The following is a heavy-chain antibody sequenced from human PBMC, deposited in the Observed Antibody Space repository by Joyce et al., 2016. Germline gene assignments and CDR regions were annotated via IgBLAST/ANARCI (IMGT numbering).Heavy chain of an antibody. Sequence: QVRLQESGPRLVKPSETLSLTRTVSGGSVRSGSYYWSWLRQPAGKGLEWIGYIFYTGTTGYNPSLMSRLSISVDTSKNQFSLNLMSVTAADTAVYYCARVVVTAGSSYYYYGMDVWGQGTTVAVSS. CDR3: ARVVVTAGSSYYYYGMDV. V-gene: IGHV4-61*01. CDR1: GGSVRSGSYY. CDR2: IFYTGTT. J-gene: IGHJ6*02. D-gene: IGHD2-21*02.